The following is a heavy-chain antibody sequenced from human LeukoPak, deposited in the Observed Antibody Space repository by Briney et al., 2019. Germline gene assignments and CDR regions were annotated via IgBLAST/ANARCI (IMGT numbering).Heavy chain of an antibody. J-gene: IGHJ6*02. CDR1: GFTFSSYA. D-gene: IGHD6-13*01. V-gene: IGHV3-30-3*01. CDR2: ISYDGSNK. Sequence: GRSLRLSCAASGFTFSSYAMHWVRQAPGKGLEWVAVISYDGSNKYYADSVKGRFTISRDNSKNTLYLQMNSLRAEDTAVYYCAREKGYSSSWYSNYYYGMTSGAKGPRSPSP. CDR3: AREKGYSSSWYSNYYYGMTS.